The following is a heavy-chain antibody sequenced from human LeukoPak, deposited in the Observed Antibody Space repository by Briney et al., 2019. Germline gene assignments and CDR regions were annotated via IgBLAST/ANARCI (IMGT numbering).Heavy chain of an antibody. CDR3: VCSVPVSYYYGMDV. CDR1: GFTFSSYA. CDR2: ISGSGGST. V-gene: IGHV3-23*01. J-gene: IGHJ6*02. Sequence: GGSLRLSCAASGFTFSSYAMSWVRQAPGKGLKWVSAISGSGGSTYYADSVKGRFTISRDNSKNTLYLQMNSLRAEDTAVYYCVCSVPVSYYYGMDVWGQGTTVTVSS. D-gene: IGHD2-8*01.